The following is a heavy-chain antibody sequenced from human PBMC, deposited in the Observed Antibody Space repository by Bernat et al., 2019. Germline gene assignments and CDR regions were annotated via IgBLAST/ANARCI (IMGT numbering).Heavy chain of an antibody. Sequence: EVQLVESGGGLVQPGRSLRLSCTASGFTFGDYAMSWFRQAPGKGLEWVGFIRSKAYGGTTEYAASVKGRFTISRDDSKSIAYLQMNSLRAEDTAVYYCATPKYYDFWSGYYFDYWGQGTLVTVSS. CDR1: GFTFGDYA. CDR2: IRSKAYGGTT. CDR3: ATPKYYDFWSGYYFDY. V-gene: IGHV3-49*03. D-gene: IGHD3-3*01. J-gene: IGHJ4*02.